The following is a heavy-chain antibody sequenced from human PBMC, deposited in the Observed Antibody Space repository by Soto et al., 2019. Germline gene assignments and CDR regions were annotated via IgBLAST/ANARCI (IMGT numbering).Heavy chain of an antibody. D-gene: IGHD3-3*02. CDR1: GGTFSTSA. CDR2: IMPIFRTP. V-gene: IGHV1-69*12. J-gene: IGHJ6*02. Sequence: QVQLEQSGAEVKKPGSSVKVSCKASGGTFSTSAISWVRQAPGQGLEWMGGIMPIFRTPDYAQKFQGRVTITADESTSTAYMELSGLKSDDTAVYYCARDKDRQQLGGNYYYILDVWGQGTTVTFSS. CDR3: ARDKDRQQLGGNYYYILDV.